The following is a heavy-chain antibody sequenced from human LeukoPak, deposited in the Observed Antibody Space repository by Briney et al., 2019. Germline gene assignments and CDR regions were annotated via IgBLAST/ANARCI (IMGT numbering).Heavy chain of an antibody. CDR3: AKDLSPSHYDYSAFDI. Sequence: PGGSLRLSCAAPGFTFSSYAMSWVRQAPGKGLEWVSAISGSGGSTFYADSVKGRFTISRDNSKNTLYLQMNSLRAEDTAVYYCAKDLSPSHYDYSAFDIWGQGTMVTVSS. CDR2: ISGSGGST. D-gene: IGHD5-12*01. CDR1: GFTFSSYA. V-gene: IGHV3-23*01. J-gene: IGHJ3*02.